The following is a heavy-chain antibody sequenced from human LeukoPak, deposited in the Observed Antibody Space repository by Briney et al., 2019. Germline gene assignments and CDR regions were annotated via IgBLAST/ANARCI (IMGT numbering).Heavy chain of an antibody. D-gene: IGHD3-10*01. CDR3: EKYYGYYGSGSLLDY. CDR2: IRHDGANK. J-gene: IGHJ4*02. CDR1: GFTFITYG. V-gene: IGHV3-30*02. Sequence: GGSLRLSCAASGFTFITYGMHWVRQVPGKGLEWVAFIRHDGANKYYTDAVKGRFTISRDNSKNSVYLQMSSLRAEDTAVYYCEKYYGYYGSGSLLDYWGQGTRVTVSS.